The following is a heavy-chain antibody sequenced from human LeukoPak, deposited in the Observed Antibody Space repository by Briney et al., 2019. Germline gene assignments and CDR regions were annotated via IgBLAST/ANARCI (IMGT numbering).Heavy chain of an antibody. Sequence: GGSLRLSCAASGFTFSSYAMSWVRQAPGKGLEWVAVISYDGSNKYYADSVKGRFTISRDNSKNTLYLQMNSLRAEDTAVYYCAREKWIQLWLRMDYWGQGTLVTVSS. D-gene: IGHD5-18*01. CDR2: ISYDGSNK. CDR3: AREKWIQLWLRMDY. CDR1: GFTFSSYA. J-gene: IGHJ4*02. V-gene: IGHV3-30-3*01.